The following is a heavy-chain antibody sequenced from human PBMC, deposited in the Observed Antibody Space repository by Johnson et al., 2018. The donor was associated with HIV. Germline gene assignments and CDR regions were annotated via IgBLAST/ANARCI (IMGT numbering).Heavy chain of an antibody. CDR3: AKGGAASDAFDI. J-gene: IGHJ3*02. CDR1: GFTFSNYG. Sequence: QVQLVESGGGVVQPERSLRLSCSASGFTFSNYGMHWVRQAPGKGLEWVAVISYDGTNKYYADSVKGRFTITRDNSKNTLYLQMNSLRAEDTALYYCAKGGAASDAFDIWGQGTMVTVSS. CDR2: ISYDGTNK. V-gene: IGHV3-30*18. D-gene: IGHD6-13*01.